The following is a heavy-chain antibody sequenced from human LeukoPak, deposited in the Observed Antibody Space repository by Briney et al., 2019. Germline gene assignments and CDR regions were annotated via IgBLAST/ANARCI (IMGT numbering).Heavy chain of an antibody. V-gene: IGHV3-7*01. CDR2: IKQDGSEK. CDR3: ATDVDTAMAPIDY. Sequence: QPGGSLRLSCAASGFTFSSYWMSWVRQAPGKGLEWVANIKQDGSEKYYVDSVKGRFTISRDNAKNSLYLQMNSLRAEDTAVYYCATDVDTAMAPIDYWGQGTLVTVSS. CDR1: GFTFSSYW. J-gene: IGHJ4*02. D-gene: IGHD5-18*01.